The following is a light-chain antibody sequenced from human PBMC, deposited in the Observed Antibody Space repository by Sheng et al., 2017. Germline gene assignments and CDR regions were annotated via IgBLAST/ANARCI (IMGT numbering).Light chain of an antibody. CDR1: QSVRNN. J-gene: IGKJ4*01. V-gene: IGKV3-15*01. Sequence: EKVMTQSPATLSVSPGERATLSCRASQSVRNNLAWYQQKPGQAPRLLIYGASTRATGIPARFSGSGSGTEFTLTISSLQPEDLATYYCQQYEIMPPTFGGGTKVELK. CDR3: QQYEIMPPT. CDR2: GAS.